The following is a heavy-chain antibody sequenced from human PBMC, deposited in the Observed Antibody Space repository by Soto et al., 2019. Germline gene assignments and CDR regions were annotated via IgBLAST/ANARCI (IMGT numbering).Heavy chain of an antibody. D-gene: IGHD3-10*01. Sequence: QVTLKESGPVLVKPTEPLTLTCTVSGFSLSNARMGVSWIRQPPGKPLEGLAHIFSNEEKSYSTSLKSRRTISKDTSKSQVVLTMTNMDPVDTATYYCARKMRGVNTGWFDPWGQGTLVTVSS. J-gene: IGHJ5*02. CDR1: GFSLSNARMG. CDR3: ARKMRGVNTGWFDP. V-gene: IGHV2-26*01. CDR2: IFSNEEK.